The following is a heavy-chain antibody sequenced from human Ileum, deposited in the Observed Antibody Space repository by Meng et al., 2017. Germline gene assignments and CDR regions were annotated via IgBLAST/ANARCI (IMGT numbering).Heavy chain of an antibody. CDR2: ISGSGGST. CDR1: GFTFSSYA. CDR3: AKDGYKYGLFDY. V-gene: IGHV3-23*01. J-gene: IGHJ4*02. Sequence: GGSLRLSCAASGFTFSSYAMSWVRQAPGKGLEWVSTISGSGGSTYYPDSVKGRFTISRDNSRNTLYLQMNSLRAEDTAIYYCAKDGYKYGLFDYWGRATLVTVSS. D-gene: IGHD5-18*01.